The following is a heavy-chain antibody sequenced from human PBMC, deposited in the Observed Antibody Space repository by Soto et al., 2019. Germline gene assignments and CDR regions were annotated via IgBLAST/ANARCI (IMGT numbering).Heavy chain of an antibody. Sequence: SGGSLRLSCSASGFTFSSYAMTWVRQAPGKAPEWVSGLSGSGLSASYADSVKGRFTISRDNSKTTLYLQMNSLRAEDTAVYYCATPRSGEIAACLDYWGQGTLVTVSS. J-gene: IGHJ4*02. CDR2: LSGSGLSA. CDR1: GFTFSSYA. CDR3: ATPRSGEIAACLDY. D-gene: IGHD1-26*01. V-gene: IGHV3-23*01.